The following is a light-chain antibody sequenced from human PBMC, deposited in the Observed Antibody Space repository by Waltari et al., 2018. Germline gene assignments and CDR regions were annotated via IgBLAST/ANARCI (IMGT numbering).Light chain of an antibody. V-gene: IGLV2-18*02. J-gene: IGLJ3*02. CDR1: SSDLGIYNH. CDR2: DVT. Sequence: QSALTQPPSVSGSPGQSVTINCTGTSSDLGIYNHVSWFQQPPGTAPKLLIYDVTYRPSGVPDRFSGSKSGNTASLTISGLQTEDESDYYCASYTSTFTWVFGGGTKLTVL. CDR3: ASYTSTFTWV.